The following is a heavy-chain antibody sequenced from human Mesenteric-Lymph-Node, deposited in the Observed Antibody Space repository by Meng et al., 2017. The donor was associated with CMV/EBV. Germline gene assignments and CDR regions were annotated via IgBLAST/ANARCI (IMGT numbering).Heavy chain of an antibody. Sequence: GESLKISCAPSRYSFSGYEMNWVRQAPGKGLEWVSLISWDGGSTYYADSVKGRFTISRDNSKNSLYLQMNSLRTEDTALYYCAKDISDYYYGMDVWGQGTTVTVSS. CDR3: AKDISDYYYGMDV. CDR2: ISWDGGST. CDR1: RYSFSGYE. V-gene: IGHV3-43*02. J-gene: IGHJ6*02.